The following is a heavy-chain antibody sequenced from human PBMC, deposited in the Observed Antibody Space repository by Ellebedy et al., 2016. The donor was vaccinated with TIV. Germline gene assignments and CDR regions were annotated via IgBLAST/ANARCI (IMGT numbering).Heavy chain of an antibody. J-gene: IGHJ4*02. CDR3: VRNVNYAHDY. Sequence: GESLKISXAASGFTFSTYTMDWVRQAPGKGLEWVSSISISSDLIFYADSVRGRVTISRDNAKNSVYLQISSLRADDTAVYYCVRNVNYAHDYWGQGTLVTVSS. CDR2: ISISSDLI. D-gene: IGHD1-7*01. V-gene: IGHV3-21*01. CDR1: GFTFSTYT.